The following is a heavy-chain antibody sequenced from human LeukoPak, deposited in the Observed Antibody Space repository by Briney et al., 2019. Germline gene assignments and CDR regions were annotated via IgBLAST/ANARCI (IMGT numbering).Heavy chain of an antibody. D-gene: IGHD3-3*01. Sequence: ASVKVSCKASGYTFTSYGISWVRQAPGQGLEWMGWISAYNGNTNYAQKLQGRVTMTTDTSTSTAYMELRSLRSDDTAVYYCARTYYDFWSGSRAGIDYWGQGTLVTVSS. CDR1: GYTFTSYG. CDR3: ARTYYDFWSGSRAGIDY. V-gene: IGHV1-18*01. CDR2: ISAYNGNT. J-gene: IGHJ4*02.